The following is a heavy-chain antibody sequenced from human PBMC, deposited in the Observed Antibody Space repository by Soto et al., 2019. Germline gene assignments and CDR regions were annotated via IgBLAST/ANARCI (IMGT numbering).Heavy chain of an antibody. V-gene: IGHV1-18*01. CDR3: ARENWKESPMDF. D-gene: IGHD1-1*01. CDR1: GYTFNRYG. Sequence: ASVKVSCKASGYTFNRYGISWVRQAPGEGLEWMGWINIYNGKTDYTQKFQGRITMTADTSTTTAYMELRSLRSDDTAVYYCARENWKESPMDFWG. J-gene: IGHJ6*02. CDR2: INIYNGKT.